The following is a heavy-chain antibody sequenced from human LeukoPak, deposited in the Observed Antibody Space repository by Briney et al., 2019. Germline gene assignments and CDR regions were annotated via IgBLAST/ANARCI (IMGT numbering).Heavy chain of an antibody. CDR1: GFTFSSYW. Sequence: SGGSLRLSCAASGFTFSSYWMSWVRQAPGKGLEWVANIKQDGSEQNYVYSVKGRFTISRDNAKTSRCLQMNSLRAEDTAVYYCERDTMITFGGVIVVTPNDYSGQGTLVTVSS. V-gene: IGHV3-7*01. CDR2: IKQDGSEQ. J-gene: IGHJ4*02. CDR3: ERDTMITFGGVIVVTPNDY. D-gene: IGHD3-16*02.